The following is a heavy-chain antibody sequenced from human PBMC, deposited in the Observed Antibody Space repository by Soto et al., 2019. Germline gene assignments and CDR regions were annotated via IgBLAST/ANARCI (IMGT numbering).Heavy chain of an antibody. CDR3: ARGPQDTAMGPYGMDV. CDR2: ISSSGSTI. D-gene: IGHD5-18*01. V-gene: IGHV3-48*03. CDR1: GFTFSSYE. J-gene: IGHJ6*02. Sequence: GGSLRLSCAASGFTFSSYEMNWFRQAPGKGLEWVSYISSSGSTIYYADSVKGRFTISRDNAKNSLYLQMNSLRAEDTAVYYCARGPQDTAMGPYGMDVWGQGTTVTVSS.